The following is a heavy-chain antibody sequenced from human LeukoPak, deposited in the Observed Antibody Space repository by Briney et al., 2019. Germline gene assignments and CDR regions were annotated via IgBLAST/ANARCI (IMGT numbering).Heavy chain of an antibody. CDR3: ARGGSGWRHYFDY. CDR2: IYYSGST. CDR1: GGSISSYY. D-gene: IGHD6-19*01. Sequence: PSETLSLTCTVSGGSISSYYWSWIRQPPGKGLEWIGYIYYSGSTNYNPSLKSRVTISVDTSKNQFSLKLSSVTAADTAVYYCARGGSGWRHYFDYWGQGTLVTVSS. V-gene: IGHV4-59*01. J-gene: IGHJ4*02.